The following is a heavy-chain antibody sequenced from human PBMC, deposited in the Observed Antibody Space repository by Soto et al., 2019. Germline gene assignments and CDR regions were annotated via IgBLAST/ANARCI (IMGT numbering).Heavy chain of an antibody. CDR3: AKDLARILEWLLPFDY. Sequence: EVQLLESGGGLEQPGGSLRLSCAASGFTFSSYAMSWVRQAPGKGLEWVSAIGGSGGSTYYADSVKGRFTISRDNSKNTLYLQMNGLRAEDTAVYYCAKDLARILEWLLPFDYWGQGTLVTVSS. CDR1: GFTFSSYA. CDR2: IGGSGGST. D-gene: IGHD3-3*01. V-gene: IGHV3-23*01. J-gene: IGHJ5*01.